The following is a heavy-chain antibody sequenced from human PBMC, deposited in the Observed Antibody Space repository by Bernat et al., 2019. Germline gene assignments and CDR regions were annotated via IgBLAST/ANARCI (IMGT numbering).Heavy chain of an antibody. Sequence: QLQLQESGPGLVKPSETLSLTCTVSGGSISSSSYYWGWIRQPPGKGLEWIGSIYYSGSTYYNPSLKSRVTISVDTSKNQFSLKLSSVTAADTAVYDCARTTVVTPNWYFDLWGRGTLVTVSS. CDR2: IYYSGST. J-gene: IGHJ2*01. V-gene: IGHV4-39*01. D-gene: IGHD4-23*01. CDR1: GGSISSSSYY. CDR3: ARTTVVTPNWYFDL.